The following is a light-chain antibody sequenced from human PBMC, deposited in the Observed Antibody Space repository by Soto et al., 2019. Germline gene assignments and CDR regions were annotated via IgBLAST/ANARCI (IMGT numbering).Light chain of an antibody. CDR1: QTVTGNY. CDR3: QHRYNWPLT. J-gene: IGKJ4*01. V-gene: IGKV3D-20*02. CDR2: SAS. Sequence: EIVLTQSPGTLSLSPGDRATLSCRASQTVTGNYLAWYHQKPGQAPRLLIHSASSRATGIPDRFSASGTGTDFTLTIDTLEPEDFAIYYCQHRYNWPLTFGAGTKVDIK.